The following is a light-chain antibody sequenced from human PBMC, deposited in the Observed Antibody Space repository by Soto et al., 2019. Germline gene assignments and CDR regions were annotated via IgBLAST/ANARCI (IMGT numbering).Light chain of an antibody. J-gene: IGKJ1*01. CDR2: GAS. CDR1: QGVSSNY. Sequence: EVVLTQSPGTLSLSPGERATLSCRASQGVSSNYVAWYQQIPGQTPRLLIYGASSRATGIPDRSSGSGSGTDFTLTISRLEPEDFAVYYCQQHGSSPWMFGQGTKVDIK. V-gene: IGKV3-20*01. CDR3: QQHGSSPWM.